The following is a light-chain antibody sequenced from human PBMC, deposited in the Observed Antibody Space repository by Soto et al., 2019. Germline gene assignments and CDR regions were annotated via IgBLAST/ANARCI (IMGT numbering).Light chain of an antibody. CDR3: NSYAGSNNWV. J-gene: IGLJ3*02. Sequence: QSVLTQPPSASGSPGQSVTISCTGTSSDVGGYNYVSWYQQHPGKAPKLMIYEVNKRPSGVPDRFSGSKSGNTASLTVSGLQAEDEAEYYRNSYAGSNNWVFGGGTKLTVL. CDR2: EVN. V-gene: IGLV2-8*01. CDR1: SSDVGGYNY.